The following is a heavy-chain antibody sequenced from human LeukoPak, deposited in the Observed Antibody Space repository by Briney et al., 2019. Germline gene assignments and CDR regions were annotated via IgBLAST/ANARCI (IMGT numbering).Heavy chain of an antibody. Sequence: GGSQRLSCAASGFTFSSYAMSWVRQAPGKGLEWVSAISGSGGSTYYADSVKGRFTISRDNSKNTLYLQMNSLRAEDTAVYYCAPRTGYSSSWVDYWGQGTLVTVSS. D-gene: IGHD6-13*01. J-gene: IGHJ4*02. CDR3: APRTGYSSSWVDY. CDR1: GFTFSSYA. CDR2: ISGSGGST. V-gene: IGHV3-23*01.